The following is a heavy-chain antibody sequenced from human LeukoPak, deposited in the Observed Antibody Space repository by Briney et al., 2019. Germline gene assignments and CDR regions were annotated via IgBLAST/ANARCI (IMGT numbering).Heavy chain of an antibody. CDR3: ARGGPIGQLWSWY. D-gene: IGHD5-18*01. Sequence: KPSETLSLTCAVYGGSFSDYYWSWIRQPPGKGLEWIGEINHSGSTNYHPSLKSRVTISVDTSKNQFSLKLSSVTAADTAVYYCARGGPIGQLWSWYWGQGTLVTVSS. V-gene: IGHV4-34*01. CDR1: GGSFSDYY. CDR2: INHSGST. J-gene: IGHJ4*02.